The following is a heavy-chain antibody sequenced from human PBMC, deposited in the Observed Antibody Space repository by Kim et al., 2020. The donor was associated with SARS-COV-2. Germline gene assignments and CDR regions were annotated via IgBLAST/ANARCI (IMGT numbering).Heavy chain of an antibody. CDR2: ISSSSSYI. V-gene: IGHV3-21*01. CDR3: ARDLIYVVGVPYYYGMDV. J-gene: IGHJ6*02. CDR1: GFTFSSYS. D-gene: IGHD1-26*01. Sequence: GGSLRLSCAASGFTFSSYSMNWVRQAPGKGLEWVSSISSSSSYIYYADSVKGRFTISRDNAKNSLYLQMNSLRAEDTAVYYCARDLIYVVGVPYYYGMDVWGQGTTVTVSS.